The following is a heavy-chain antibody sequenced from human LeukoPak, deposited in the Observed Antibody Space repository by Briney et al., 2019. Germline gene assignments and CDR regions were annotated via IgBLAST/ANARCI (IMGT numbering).Heavy chain of an antibody. CDR1: GFTFSSYW. Sequence: QPGGSLRLSCAASGFTFSSYWIHWVRQPPGKGLVWFSRINSDGSSTSYADSVKGRFTISRDNAKNTLYLQMNSLRAEDTAVYYCAREYSSSRYFDYWGQGTLVTVSS. J-gene: IGHJ4*02. CDR3: AREYSSSRYFDY. V-gene: IGHV3-74*01. D-gene: IGHD6-6*01. CDR2: INSDGSST.